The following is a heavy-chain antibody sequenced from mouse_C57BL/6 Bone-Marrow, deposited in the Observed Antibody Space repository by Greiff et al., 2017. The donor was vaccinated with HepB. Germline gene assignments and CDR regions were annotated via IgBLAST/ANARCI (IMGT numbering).Heavy chain of an antibody. CDR3: ARRYYGSRYYFDY. J-gene: IGHJ2*01. CDR2: ISSGSSTI. CDR1: GFTFSDYG. V-gene: IGHV5-17*01. D-gene: IGHD1-1*01. Sequence: EVQLVESGGGLVKPGGSLKLSCAASGFTFSDYGMHWVRQAPEKGLEWVAYISSGSSTIYYADTVKGRFTMARDNAKNTLFLQMTSLMSEDTAMYYCARRYYGSRYYFDYWGQGTTLTVSS.